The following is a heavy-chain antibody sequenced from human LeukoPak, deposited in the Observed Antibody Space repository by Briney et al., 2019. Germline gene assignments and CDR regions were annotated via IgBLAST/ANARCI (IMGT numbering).Heavy chain of an antibody. CDR1: GFTFSDYY. CDR3: ARRGYSDYPLYYFDF. J-gene: IGHJ4*02. D-gene: IGHD5-12*01. Sequence: GGSLRLSCAASGFTFSDYYINWVRQAPGKGLEWVSYISGSSSYTNYVDSVKGRFTISRDNAKNSLYLQMNSLRGEDTAVYYCARRGYSDYPLYYFDFWGQGTLVTVFS. CDR2: ISGSSSYT. V-gene: IGHV3-11*06.